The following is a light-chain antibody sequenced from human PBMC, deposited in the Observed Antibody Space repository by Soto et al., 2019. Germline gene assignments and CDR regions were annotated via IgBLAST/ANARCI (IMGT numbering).Light chain of an antibody. J-gene: IGLJ1*01. Sequence: SVLTQPASVSGSPRQSITISCTGTSSDVGSYDLVSWYQQHPGKAPKLIIYDVSKRPSGVSSRFSGSKSGNTASLTISGLQAEDEADYYCRPYAGSTTYVFGTGTKVTVL. CDR2: DVS. CDR3: RPYAGSTTYV. CDR1: SSDVGSYDL. V-gene: IGLV2-23*02.